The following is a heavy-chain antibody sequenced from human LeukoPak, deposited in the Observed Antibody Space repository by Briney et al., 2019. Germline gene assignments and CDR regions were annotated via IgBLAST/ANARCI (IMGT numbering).Heavy chain of an antibody. D-gene: IGHD2-21*02. CDR3: ARVPARRVVTTPTYFDY. Sequence: TSSETLSLTCTVSGGSISSYYWTWIRQPPGKGLEWIGYISYSGSTSYNPSLKSRVTISADTSKNQLSLRLTSVTAADTAVYYCARVPARRVVTTPTYFDYWGQGTLVTVSS. CDR2: ISYSGST. V-gene: IGHV4-59*01. CDR1: GGSISSYY. J-gene: IGHJ4*02.